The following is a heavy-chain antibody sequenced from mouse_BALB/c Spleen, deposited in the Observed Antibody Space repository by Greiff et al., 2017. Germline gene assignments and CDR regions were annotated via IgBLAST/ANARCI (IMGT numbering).Heavy chain of an antibody. CDR1: GYAFSSYW. V-gene: IGHV1-80*01. Sequence: LVESGAELVRPGSSVKISCKASGYAFSSYWMNWVKQRPGQGLEWIGQIYPGDGDTNYNEKFKSKATLTVDKSSSTAYMQLSSLTSEDSAVYYCARDYYGNYEFAYWGQGTLVTVSA. J-gene: IGHJ3*01. CDR3: ARDYYGNYEFAY. D-gene: IGHD2-1*01. CDR2: IYPGDGDT.